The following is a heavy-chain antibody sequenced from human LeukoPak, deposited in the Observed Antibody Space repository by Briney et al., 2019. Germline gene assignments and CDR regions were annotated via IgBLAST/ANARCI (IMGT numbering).Heavy chain of an antibody. V-gene: IGHV3-53*01. D-gene: IGHD3-10*01. Sequence: GGSLRLSCAASGFTVSSNYMSWVRQAPGKGLEWVSVIYSGGSTYYADSVKGRFTISRDNSKNTLYLQMNSLRAEDTAVYYCARDLVVYYGSGSYGYWGQGTLVTVSS. CDR3: ARDLVVYYGSGSYGY. CDR1: GFTVSSNY. J-gene: IGHJ4*02. CDR2: IYSGGST.